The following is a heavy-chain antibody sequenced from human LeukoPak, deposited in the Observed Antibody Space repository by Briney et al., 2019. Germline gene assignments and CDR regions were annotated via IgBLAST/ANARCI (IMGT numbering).Heavy chain of an antibody. CDR2: ITGSGTTI. CDR1: GFTFSSYE. D-gene: IGHD4-17*01. Sequence: GGSLRLSCAASGFTFSSYEMNWVRQAPGKGLEWVSYITGSGTTIYYADSVKGRFTISRDNAKNSLYLQMNGLRAEDTAVYYCARDRSTVTTWLDYWGQGTLVTVSS. CDR3: ARDRSTVTTWLDY. V-gene: IGHV3-48*03. J-gene: IGHJ4*02.